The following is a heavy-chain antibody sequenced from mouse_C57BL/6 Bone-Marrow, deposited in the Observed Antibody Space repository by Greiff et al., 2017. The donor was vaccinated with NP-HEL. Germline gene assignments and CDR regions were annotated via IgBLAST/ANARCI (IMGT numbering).Heavy chain of an antibody. D-gene: IGHD3-2*02. CDR1: GYSITSGYY. CDR3: AREGQLRGFAY. J-gene: IGHJ3*01. Sequence: EVQLQESGPGLVKPSQSLSLTCSVTGYSITSGYYWNWIRQFPGNKLEWMGYISYDGSNNYNPSLKNRISITRDTSKNQFFLKLNSVTTKDSATYYCAREGQLRGFAYWGQGTLVTVSA. CDR2: ISYDGSN. V-gene: IGHV3-6*01.